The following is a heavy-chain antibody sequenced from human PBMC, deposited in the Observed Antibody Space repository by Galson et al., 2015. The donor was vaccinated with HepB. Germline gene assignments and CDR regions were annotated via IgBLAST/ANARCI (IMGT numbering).Heavy chain of an antibody. CDR1: GDSIGSGGYY. Sequence: TLSLTCTVSGDSIGSGGYYWSWIRQHPGKGLEWIGYIYYSGSTYYNPSLNSRVSISVNTSNNQFSLRLTSVTAADTAVYYCARDKDGYNHCDYWGQGTLVTVSS. CDR3: ARDKDGYNHCDY. CDR2: IYYSGST. V-gene: IGHV4-31*03. J-gene: IGHJ4*02. D-gene: IGHD5-24*01.